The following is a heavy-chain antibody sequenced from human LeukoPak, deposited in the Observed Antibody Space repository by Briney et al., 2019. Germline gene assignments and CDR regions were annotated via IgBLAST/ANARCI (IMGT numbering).Heavy chain of an antibody. D-gene: IGHD3-16*01. CDR1: GFTFSNNW. V-gene: IGHV3-74*01. J-gene: IGHJ2*01. CDR3: ARVSEGGDSPGRDWYFDL. Sequence: PGGSLRLSCPASGFTFSNNWMHWVRQAPGKGLVWVSRINRDGISTDYADSVKGRFTISRDNARNTLYLQMNSLRADDTAVYYCARVSEGGDSPGRDWYFDLWGRGTLVTVSS. CDR2: INRDGIST.